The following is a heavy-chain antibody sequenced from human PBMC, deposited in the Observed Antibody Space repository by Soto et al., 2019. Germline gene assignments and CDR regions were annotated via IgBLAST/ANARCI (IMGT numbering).Heavy chain of an antibody. CDR3: ARSGVRGVIIRGGYFDY. Sequence: QVQLQESGPGLVKPSQTLSLTCTVSGGSISSGGYYWSWIRQHPGKGLEWIGYIYYSGSTYYNPSLKSRVTISVDTSKHQFSLKLSSVTAADTAVYYCARSGVRGVIIRGGYFDYWGQGTLVTVSS. J-gene: IGHJ4*02. V-gene: IGHV4-31*03. CDR1: GGSISSGGYY. D-gene: IGHD3-10*01. CDR2: IYYSGST.